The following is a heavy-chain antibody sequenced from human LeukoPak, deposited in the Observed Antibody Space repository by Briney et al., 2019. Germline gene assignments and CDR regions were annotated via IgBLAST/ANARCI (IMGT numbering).Heavy chain of an antibody. CDR2: IIPIFGTA. D-gene: IGHD3-3*01. V-gene: IGHV1-69*13. CDR1: GGTFSSYA. J-gene: IGHJ6*02. CDR3: AREMLRFLEWSSYYYYGMDV. Sequence: ASVKVSCKASGGTFSSYAISWVRQAPGQGLEWMGGIIPIFGTANYAQKFQGRVTITADESTSTAYMELSSLRSEDTAVYYCAREMLRFLEWSSYYYYGMDVWGQGTTVTVSS.